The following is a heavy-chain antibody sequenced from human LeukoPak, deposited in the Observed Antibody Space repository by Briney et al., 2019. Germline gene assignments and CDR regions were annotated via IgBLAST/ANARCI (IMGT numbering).Heavy chain of an antibody. Sequence: SETLSLTCTVSGGSISSGGYYWSWIRQHPGKGLEWLGYIYYSGSTYYNPSLRGRLTVSVDTSKNQFSLKLSSVSAADTAVYYWARGGGGYGSGSYYVFDYWGQGTLVTVSS. J-gene: IGHJ4*02. D-gene: IGHD3-10*01. CDR1: GGSISSGGYY. CDR2: IYYSGST. CDR3: ARGGGGYGSGSYYVFDY. V-gene: IGHV4-31*03.